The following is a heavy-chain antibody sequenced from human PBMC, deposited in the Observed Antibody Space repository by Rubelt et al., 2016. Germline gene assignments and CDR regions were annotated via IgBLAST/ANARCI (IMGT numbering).Heavy chain of an antibody. J-gene: IGHJ3*02. Sequence: VQVVESGGGLVQPGGSLRLSCAASGFTFSSYAMSWVRQAPGKGLEWIGYIYYSGSTNYNPSLKSRVTISVDTSKNQFSLKLSSVTAADTAVYYCARRPSRDAFDIWGQGTMVTVSS. CDR2: IYYSGST. V-gene: IGHV4-59*01. CDR3: ARRPSRDAFDI. CDR1: GFTFSSYA.